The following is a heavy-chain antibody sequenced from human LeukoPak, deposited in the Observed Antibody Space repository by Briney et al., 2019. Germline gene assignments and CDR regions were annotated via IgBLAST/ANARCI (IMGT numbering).Heavy chain of an antibody. J-gene: IGHJ4*01. CDR3: TRQPQGTGTVDY. V-gene: IGHV3-73*01. Sequence: QSGGSLKLSCAASGFIFSDSPIHWVRQASGNGLEWVGRVRSKDDGYATGYAASVKGRFTISRDDSKNMVYLQMNSLKTEDTAVYYCTRQPQGTGTVDYWGQGTLVTVSP. CDR2: VRSKDDGYAT. D-gene: IGHD3/OR15-3a*01. CDR1: GFIFSDSP.